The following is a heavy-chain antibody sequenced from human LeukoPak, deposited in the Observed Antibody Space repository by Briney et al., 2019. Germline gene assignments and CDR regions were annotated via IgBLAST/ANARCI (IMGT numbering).Heavy chain of an antibody. V-gene: IGHV1-69*02. J-gene: IGHJ4*02. CDR2: IIPILGIA. CDR3: ARGSEYSSSHFDY. Sequence: ASVKVSCKASGGTFSSYTISWVRQAPGRGREWMGRIIPILGIANYAQKFQGRVTITADKSTSTAYMELSSLRSEDTAVYYCARGSEYSSSHFDYWGQGTLVTVSS. CDR1: GGTFSSYT. D-gene: IGHD6-6*01.